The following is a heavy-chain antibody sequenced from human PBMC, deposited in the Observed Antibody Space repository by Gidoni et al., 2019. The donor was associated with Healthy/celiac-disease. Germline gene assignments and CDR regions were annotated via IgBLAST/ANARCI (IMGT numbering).Heavy chain of an antibody. CDR2: SSWNSGSI. CDR1: GFTFDDYA. CDR3: AKNMPQETYDFRSGYPYYFDY. J-gene: IGHJ4*02. V-gene: IGHV3-9*01. Sequence: EVQLVESGGGLVQPGRSLRLSCAASGFTFDDYAMHWVRQAPGKGLEWVSGSSWNSGSIGYADSVKGRFTISRDNAKNSLYLQMNSLRAEDTALYYCAKNMPQETYDFRSGYPYYFDYWGQGTLVTVSS. D-gene: IGHD3-3*01.